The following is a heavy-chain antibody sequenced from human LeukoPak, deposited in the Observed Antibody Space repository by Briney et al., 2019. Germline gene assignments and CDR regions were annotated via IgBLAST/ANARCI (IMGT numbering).Heavy chain of an antibody. CDR2: ISGSGGST. J-gene: IGHJ4*02. D-gene: IGHD6-13*01. V-gene: IGHV3-23*01. Sequence: PGGSLRLSCAASGFXFSSYSINWVRQAPGKGLEWVSAISGSGGSTYYADSVKGRFTISRDNSKNTLYLQMNSLRAEDTAVYYCAKVGQQLPVYYFDYWGQGTLVTVSS. CDR3: AKVGQQLPVYYFDY. CDR1: GFXFSSYS.